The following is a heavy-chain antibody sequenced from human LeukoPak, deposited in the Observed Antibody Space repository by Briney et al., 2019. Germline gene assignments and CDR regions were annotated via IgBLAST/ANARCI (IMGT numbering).Heavy chain of an antibody. J-gene: IGHJ3*02. D-gene: IGHD1-20*01. CDR3: ARAGGLYNWNFGDAIDI. V-gene: IGHV3-30*03. Sequence: GGSLRLSCAASGFTFSSYGMHWVRQAPGKGLEWVAVISYDGSNEKYVDSVKGRFTISRDNSKNTLYLQMSSLRPEDTSVYHCARAGGLYNWNFGDAIDIWGQGTRVTVSS. CDR2: ISYDGSNE. CDR1: GFTFSSYG.